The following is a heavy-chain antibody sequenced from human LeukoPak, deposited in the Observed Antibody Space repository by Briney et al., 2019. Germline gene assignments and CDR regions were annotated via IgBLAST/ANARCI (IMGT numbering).Heavy chain of an antibody. CDR2: IYTSGST. D-gene: IGHD5-24*01. J-gene: IGHJ4*02. V-gene: IGHV4-4*07. Sequence: PSETLSLTCTVSGGSISNYDWSWIRQPAGKGLEWIGRIYTSGSTNYNPSLKSRVTISVDTSKNQFSLKLSSVTAADTAVYYCARHRSGWLQSSFDYWGQGTLVTVSS. CDR3: ARHRSGWLQSSFDY. CDR1: GGSISNYD.